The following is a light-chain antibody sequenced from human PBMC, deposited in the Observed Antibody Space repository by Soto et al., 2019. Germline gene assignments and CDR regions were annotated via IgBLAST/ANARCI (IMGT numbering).Light chain of an antibody. CDR1: SSNIGSNS. CDR3: AAWDVSLNGYV. J-gene: IGLJ1*01. V-gene: IGLV1-44*01. Sequence: VLTQPPSASGTPGQRVTISCSGSSSNIGSNSVNWYQQLPGTAPKLLIHSNDRRPSGVPDRFSGSKSGTSASLAISGLQSDDEADYYCAAWDVSLNGYVFGTGT. CDR2: SND.